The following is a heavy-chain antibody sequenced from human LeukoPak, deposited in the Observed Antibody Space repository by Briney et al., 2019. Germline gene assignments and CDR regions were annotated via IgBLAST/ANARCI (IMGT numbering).Heavy chain of an antibody. V-gene: IGHV1-2*02. CDR3: ARTPAPGYDYYYYMDV. CDR1: GYTFTDYY. Sequence: ASVKVSCKASGYTFTDYYIHWVRQAPGQGLEWMGWINSKSGDTNYSQKYQGRATMTRYTSVSTAYMELSRLTSDDTAVYYCARTPAPGYDYYYYMDVWGKGTTVTVSS. CDR2: INSKSGDT. D-gene: IGHD2-15*01. J-gene: IGHJ6*03.